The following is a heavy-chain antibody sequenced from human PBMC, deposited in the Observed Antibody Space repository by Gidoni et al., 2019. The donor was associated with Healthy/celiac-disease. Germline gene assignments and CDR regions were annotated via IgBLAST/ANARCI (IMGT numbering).Heavy chain of an antibody. J-gene: IGHJ5*02. D-gene: IGHD3-10*01. CDR3: ASSMVRGVNDGFDP. V-gene: IGHV4-34*01. CDR1: GGSFSGYY. CDR2: INHSGST. Sequence: QVQLQQWGAGLLKPSETLSPTCAVYGGSFSGYYWSWIRQPPGKGLEWIGEINHSGSTNYNPSLKSRVTISVDTSKNQFSLKLSSVTAADTAVYYCASSMVRGVNDGFDPWGQGTLVTVSS.